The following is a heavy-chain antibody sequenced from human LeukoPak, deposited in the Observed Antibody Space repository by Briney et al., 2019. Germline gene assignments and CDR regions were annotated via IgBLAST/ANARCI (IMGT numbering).Heavy chain of an antibody. V-gene: IGHV5-51*01. Sequence: GESLKISCKGSGYSFTSYWIGWVRQMPGKGLEWMGIIYPGDSDTRYSPSFQGQVTISADKSISTAYLQWSSLKASDTAMYYCARHDLVLVRGADIEYGMDVWGQGTTVTVSS. CDR1: GYSFTSYW. CDR2: IYPGDSDT. J-gene: IGHJ6*02. D-gene: IGHD3-10*01. CDR3: ARHDLVLVRGADIEYGMDV.